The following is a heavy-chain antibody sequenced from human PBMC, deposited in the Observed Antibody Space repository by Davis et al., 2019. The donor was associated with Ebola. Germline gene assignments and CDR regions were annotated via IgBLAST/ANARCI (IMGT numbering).Heavy chain of an antibody. V-gene: IGHV3-30-3*01. CDR2: ISYDGSNK. D-gene: IGHD1-7*01. Sequence: GESLKISCAASGFTFSSYAMHWVRQAPGKGLEWVAVISYDGSNKYYADSVKGRFTISRDNSKNTLYLQMNSLRAEDTAVYYCAREAGTTSDYWGQGTLVTVSS. CDR1: GFTFSSYA. CDR3: AREAGTTSDY. J-gene: IGHJ4*02.